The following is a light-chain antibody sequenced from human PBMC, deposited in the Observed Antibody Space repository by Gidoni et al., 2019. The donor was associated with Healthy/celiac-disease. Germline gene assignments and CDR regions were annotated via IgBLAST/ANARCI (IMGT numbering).Light chain of an antibody. V-gene: IGLV1-44*01. CDR2: RYN. CDR3: AAWDESLNGYV. Sequence: QSVLTQPTSASGTPGQRVTISCSGSSSNIGSNTVYWYQHLPGPAPKLLIYRYNQRPSGVPDRFSGSKSGTSASLAISGLQSEDEADYYCAAWDESLNGYVFGTGTKVTVL. CDR1: SSNIGSNT. J-gene: IGLJ1*01.